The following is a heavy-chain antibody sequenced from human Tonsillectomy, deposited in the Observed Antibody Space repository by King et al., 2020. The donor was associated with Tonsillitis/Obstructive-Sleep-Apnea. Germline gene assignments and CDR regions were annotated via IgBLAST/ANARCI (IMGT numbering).Heavy chain of an antibody. V-gene: IGHV4-4*02. CDR2: IYHSGST. Sequence: VQLQESGPGLVKPSGTLSLTCAVSGGSISSSNWWSWVRQPPGKGLEWIGEIYHSGSTKYNPSLKSRVTISVGRSTKQFPLRLSSVTAADTAVYYCTRAEYDPDAFDIWGQGTMVIVSS. J-gene: IGHJ3*02. CDR1: GGSISSSNW. D-gene: IGHD3-3*01. CDR3: TRAEYDPDAFDI.